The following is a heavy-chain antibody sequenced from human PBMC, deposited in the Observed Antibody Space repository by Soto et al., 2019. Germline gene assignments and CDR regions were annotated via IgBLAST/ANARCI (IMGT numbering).Heavy chain of an antibody. Sequence: ASVKVSCKASGYTFSSYDINWVRQAPGQGLEWMGWMSPNSGNTDYAQKLQGRVTITADESTSTAYMELSSLRSDDTAVYYCARVVMTTNPASYYYGMDVWGQGTTVTVSS. J-gene: IGHJ6*02. CDR3: ARVVMTTNPASYYYGMDV. V-gene: IGHV1-8*01. CDR2: MSPNSGNT. CDR1: GYTFSSYD. D-gene: IGHD3-22*01.